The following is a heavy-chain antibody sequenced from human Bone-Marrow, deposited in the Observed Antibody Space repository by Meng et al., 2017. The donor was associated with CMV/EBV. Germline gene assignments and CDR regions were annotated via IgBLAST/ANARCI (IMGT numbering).Heavy chain of an antibody. D-gene: IGHD2-2*01. J-gene: IGHJ6*01. CDR1: GFTFSSYW. Sequence: GESLKISCAASGFTFSSYWMSWVRQAPGKGLEWVANIKQDGSEKYYVDSVKGRFTISRDNAKNSLYLQMNSLRAEDTAVYYCARDREVGYQLPYYYYYGMDVWGQGTTVTGSS. CDR2: IKQDGSEK. V-gene: IGHV3-7*01. CDR3: ARDREVGYQLPYYYYYGMDV.